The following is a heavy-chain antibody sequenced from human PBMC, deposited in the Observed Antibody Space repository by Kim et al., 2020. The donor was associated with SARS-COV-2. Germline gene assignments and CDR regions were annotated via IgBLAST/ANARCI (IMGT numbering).Heavy chain of an antibody. D-gene: IGHD1-7*01. CDR2: TI. Sequence: TIYYADSVKGRFTISRDNAKNSLYLQMNSLRAEDTAVYYCARVELNWFDPWGQGTLVTVSS. CDR3: ARVELNWFDP. V-gene: IGHV3-48*04. J-gene: IGHJ5*02.